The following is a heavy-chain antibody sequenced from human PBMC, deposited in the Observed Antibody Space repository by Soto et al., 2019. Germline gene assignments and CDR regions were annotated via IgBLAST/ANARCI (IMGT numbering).Heavy chain of an antibody. CDR3: ARHYSSGSRNWFDP. V-gene: IGHV4-39*01. Sequence: SETLSLTCSVSGGSINSSSYFWGWVRQPPGKGLEWIGSIYYSGSTYYNPSLRSRVTISVDTSKNQSSLKLSSVTAADTAVFYCARHYSSGSRNWFDPWGQGTLVTVSS. CDR1: GGSINSSSYF. J-gene: IGHJ5*02. CDR2: IYYSGST. D-gene: IGHD6-19*01.